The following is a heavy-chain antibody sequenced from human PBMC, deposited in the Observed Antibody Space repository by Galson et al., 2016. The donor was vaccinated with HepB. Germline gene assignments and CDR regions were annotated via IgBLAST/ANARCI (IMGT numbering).Heavy chain of an antibody. CDR1: GFTFTSYG. CDR3: AKMGSSIVLVPAARTFDY. Sequence: SLRLSCAASGFTFTSYGMTWVRQAPGKGLEWISGITGSGGSTYYADSVKGRFTISRGNSKNTLYLQMHSPKAEDTARYYCAKMGSSIVLVPAARTFDYWGQGALVTVSS. J-gene: IGHJ4*02. V-gene: IGHV3-23*01. D-gene: IGHD2-2*01. CDR2: ITGSGGST.